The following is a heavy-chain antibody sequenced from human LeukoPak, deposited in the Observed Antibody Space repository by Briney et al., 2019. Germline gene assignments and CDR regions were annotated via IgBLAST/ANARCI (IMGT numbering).Heavy chain of an antibody. V-gene: IGHV4-59*01. D-gene: IGHD2-8*01. CDR1: SGSISEYY. J-gene: IGHJ6*03. CDR3: AKEIVLMMSGHPSPYFMDV. Sequence: SETLSLTCNVSSGSISEYYWSWIRQSPGKGLEWIGHFYSAGTTKYNPSFKSRVTILGHTSKNQVSLSLTSATAADLAVYYCAKEIVLMMSGHPSPYFMDVWGRGTTVAVSS. CDR2: FYSAGTT.